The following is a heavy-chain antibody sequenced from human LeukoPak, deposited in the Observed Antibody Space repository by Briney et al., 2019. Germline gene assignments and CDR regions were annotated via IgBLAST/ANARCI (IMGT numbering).Heavy chain of an antibody. V-gene: IGHV3-21*01. CDR1: GFTFSSYS. D-gene: IGHD3-22*01. J-gene: IGHJ4*02. CDR2: ISSSSSYI. CDR3: ARAPTYDSSGYYLY. Sequence: GGSLRLSCAASGFTFSSYSMNWVRQAPGKGLEWVSSISSSSSYIYYADSVKGRFTISRDNAKNSLYLQMDSLRAEDTAVYYCARAPTYDSSGYYLYWGQGTLVTVSS.